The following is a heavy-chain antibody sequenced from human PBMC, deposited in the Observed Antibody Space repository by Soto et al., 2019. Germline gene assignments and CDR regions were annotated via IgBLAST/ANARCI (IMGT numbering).Heavy chain of an antibody. D-gene: IGHD3-10*01. CDR2: ISYDGSNK. V-gene: IGHV3-30-3*01. J-gene: IGHJ6*02. CDR1: GFTFSSYA. CDR3: ASIGSGSYSYYGMDV. Sequence: VGSLRLSCAASGFTFSSYAMHWVRPAPGKGLEWGAVISYDGSNKYYADSVKGRFTISRDNSKNTLYLQMNSLRAEDTAVYYCASIGSGSYSYYGMDVWGQGTTVTVSS.